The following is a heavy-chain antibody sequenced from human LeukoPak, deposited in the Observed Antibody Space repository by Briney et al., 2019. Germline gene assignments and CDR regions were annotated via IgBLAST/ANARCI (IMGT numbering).Heavy chain of an antibody. CDR3: ARASYSYDISGWVPFDY. CDR1: GGSISSYY. J-gene: IGHJ4*02. Sequence: SETLSLTCTVSGGSISSYYWSWIRQPAGKGLEWIGRIYTSGSTTYNPSLKSRVTISGDTSENQFSLRLSSVTAADTAVYYCARASYSYDISGWVPFDYWGQGTLVTVSS. CDR2: IYTSGST. V-gene: IGHV4-4*07. D-gene: IGHD3-22*01.